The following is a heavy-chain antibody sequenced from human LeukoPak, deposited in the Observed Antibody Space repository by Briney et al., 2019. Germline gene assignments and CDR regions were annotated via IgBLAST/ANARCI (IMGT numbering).Heavy chain of an antibody. D-gene: IGHD5-12*01. J-gene: IGHJ4*02. V-gene: IGHV3-23*01. CDR2: IGGSNGIT. Sequence: PGGSLRLSCAASRFTFNSYAMSWVRQAPGKGLEWVSVIGGSNGITFYVGSVKGRFAISRDNSKDTLYLQMNSLRAEDTAVYYCARNENSGWGYFDYWGQGTLVIVSS. CDR1: RFTFNSYA. CDR3: ARNENSGWGYFDY.